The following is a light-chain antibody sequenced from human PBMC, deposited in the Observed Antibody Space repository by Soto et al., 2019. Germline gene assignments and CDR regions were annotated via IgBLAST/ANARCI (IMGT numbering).Light chain of an antibody. CDR3: QHYNSYSEA. Sequence: DIQMTQSPSTLSGSVGDRVTITCRASQTISSRLAWYQQKPGKAPKLLIYKASTLKSGVPSRFSGSGSGTEFTLTISSLQPDDFATYYCQHYNSYSEAFGQGTRWIS. CDR2: KAS. CDR1: QTISSR. V-gene: IGKV1-5*03. J-gene: IGKJ1*01.